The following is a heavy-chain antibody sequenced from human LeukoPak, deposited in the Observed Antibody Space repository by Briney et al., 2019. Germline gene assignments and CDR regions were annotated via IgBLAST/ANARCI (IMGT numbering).Heavy chain of an antibody. CDR3: ARVERTYYGSGSYSWFDP. V-gene: IGHV4-34*01. D-gene: IGHD3-10*01. J-gene: IGHJ5*02. CDR2: INHSGST. Sequence: PSETLSLTCTVSGGSISSYYWSWIRQPPGKGLEWVGEINHSGSTNYNPSLKSRVTISVDTSKNQFSLKLSSVTAADTAVYYCARVERTYYGSGSYSWFDPWGQGTLVTVSS. CDR1: GGSISSYY.